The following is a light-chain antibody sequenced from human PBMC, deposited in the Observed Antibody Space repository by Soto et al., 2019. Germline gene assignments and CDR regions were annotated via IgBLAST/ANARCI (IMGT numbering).Light chain of an antibody. CDR3: QQYHKWPLT. CDR1: QSVSSN. Sequence: EIVMTQSPATLSVSPGERATLSYRASQSVSSNLAWYQQKPGQAPRLLIYGASTRATGIPARFSGSGSGTEFILTISSLQSEDFAVYYCQQYHKWPLTFGGGTKVEV. V-gene: IGKV3-15*01. J-gene: IGKJ4*01. CDR2: GAS.